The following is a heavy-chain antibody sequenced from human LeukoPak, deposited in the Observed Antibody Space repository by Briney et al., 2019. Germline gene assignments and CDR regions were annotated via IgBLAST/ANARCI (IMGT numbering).Heavy chain of an antibody. CDR1: GYTFSNYG. D-gene: IGHD3-22*01. CDR2: VSAFSGNT. Sequence: ASVKVSCKASGYTFSNYGITWVRQAPGQGLEWMGWVSAFSGNTKYAQKLQGRVTMTTDTSTSTAYMELRSLRSDDTAVYYCARGTETDSSGSKGFFSSHYWGQGTLVTVSS. V-gene: IGHV1-18*01. CDR3: ARGTETDSSGSKGFFSSHY. J-gene: IGHJ4*02.